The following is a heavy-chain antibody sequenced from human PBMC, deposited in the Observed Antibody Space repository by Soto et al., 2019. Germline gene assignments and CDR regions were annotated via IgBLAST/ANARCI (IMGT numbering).Heavy chain of an antibody. D-gene: IGHD3-16*01. CDR3: ARDVLWRGYYYYMDV. J-gene: IGHJ6*03. Sequence: QVQLVESGGGVVQPGRSLRLSCAASGFTFSSYGMHWVRQAPGKGLEWVAVIWYAGSNKYYAASVQGRFPISRDNSKNTLYLQMNSLRAEDTAVYYCARDVLWRGYYYYMDVWGKGTTVTVSS. V-gene: IGHV3-33*01. CDR1: GFTFSSYG. CDR2: IWYAGSNK.